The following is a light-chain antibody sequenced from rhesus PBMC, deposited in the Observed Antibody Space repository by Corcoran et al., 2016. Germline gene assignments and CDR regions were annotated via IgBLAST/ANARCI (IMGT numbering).Light chain of an antibody. CDR2: DAS. CDR1: QGISKY. CDR3: QQHDSYPRT. Sequence: DIQMTQSPSSLSASVGDTVTITCQASQGISKYLAWSQQKPGKAPNLPIYDASTLQSGVPSRFSGSGSGTEFTLTISSLQPEDFATYYCQQHDSYPRTFGQGTKVEIK. V-gene: IGKV1-25*01. J-gene: IGKJ1*01.